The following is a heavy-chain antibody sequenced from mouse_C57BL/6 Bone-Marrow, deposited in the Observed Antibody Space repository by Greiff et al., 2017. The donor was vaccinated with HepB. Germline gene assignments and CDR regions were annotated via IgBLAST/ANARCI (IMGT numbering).Heavy chain of an antibody. D-gene: IGHD4-1*01. Sequence: VKLVESGAELVKPGASVKMSCKASGYTFTTYPIEWMKQNHGKSLEWIGNFHPYNDDTKYNEKFKGKATLTVEKTSSTVYLELSRLTSDDSAVYYCARSLTGTYAMDYWGQGTSVTVSS. V-gene: IGHV1-47*01. CDR1: GYTFTTYP. J-gene: IGHJ4*01. CDR2: FHPYNDDT. CDR3: ARSLTGTYAMDY.